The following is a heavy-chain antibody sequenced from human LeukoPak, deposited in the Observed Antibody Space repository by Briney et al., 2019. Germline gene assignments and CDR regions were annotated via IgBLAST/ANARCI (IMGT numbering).Heavy chain of an antibody. V-gene: IGHV3-48*04. J-gene: IGHJ4*02. D-gene: IGHD3-9*01. CDR3: ARDLYDILTGIATAFDY. Sequence: PGGSLRLSCAASGFTFSSYSMNWVRQAPGKGLEWVSYISSSSSTIYYADSVKGRFTISRDNAKNSLYLQMNSLRAEDTAVYYCARDLYDILTGIATAFDYWGQGTLVTVSS. CDR2: ISSSSSTI. CDR1: GFTFSSYS.